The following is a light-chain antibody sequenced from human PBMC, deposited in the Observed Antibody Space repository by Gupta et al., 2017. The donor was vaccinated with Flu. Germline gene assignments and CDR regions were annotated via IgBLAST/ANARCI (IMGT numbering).Light chain of an antibody. Sequence: EIVLTQSPAPLSLSPGERATLSCRASQSVSSYLAWYQQKPGQAPRLLIYDASNRATGIPARCSGSGSGTDFTLTISSLEPEDFAVYYCQQRSNWPPLTFGGGTKVEIK. CDR2: DAS. J-gene: IGKJ4*01. V-gene: IGKV3-11*01. CDR3: QQRSNWPPLT. CDR1: QSVSSY.